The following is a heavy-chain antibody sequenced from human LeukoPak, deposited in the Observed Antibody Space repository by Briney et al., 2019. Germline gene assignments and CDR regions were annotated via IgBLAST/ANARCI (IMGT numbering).Heavy chain of an antibody. CDR2: IYHLGNT. Sequence: SETLSLTCTVSGGSISSSNWWSWVRQTPGKGLEWIGEIYHLGNTNYNPSLKGRVTMSVDTSKNQFSLKLSSVTAADTAVYYCARETVDYYDSRYFDHWGQGTLVTVSS. CDR1: GGSISSSNW. V-gene: IGHV4-4*02. CDR3: ARETVDYYDSRYFDH. D-gene: IGHD3-22*01. J-gene: IGHJ4*02.